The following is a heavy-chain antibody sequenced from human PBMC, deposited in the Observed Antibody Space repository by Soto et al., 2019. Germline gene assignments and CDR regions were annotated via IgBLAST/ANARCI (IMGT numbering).Heavy chain of an antibody. V-gene: IGHV4-59*08. Sequence: PSETLSLTCTVPVASISSYYWSWIRQPPGKGLEWIGYIYYSGSTNYNPSLKSRVTISVDTSKNQFSLKLSSVTAADTAVYYCARLIVVVPGSTDNWFDPWGQGTLVTVSS. CDR2: IYYSGST. CDR3: ARLIVVVPGSTDNWFDP. CDR1: VASISSYY. J-gene: IGHJ5*02. D-gene: IGHD2-2*01.